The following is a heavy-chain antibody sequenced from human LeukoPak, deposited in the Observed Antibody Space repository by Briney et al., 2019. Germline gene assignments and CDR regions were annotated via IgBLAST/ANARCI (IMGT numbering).Heavy chain of an antibody. CDR1: GFTFTNYA. D-gene: IGHD1-26*01. CDR2: ISASGVMT. CDR3: AKDRSIGTYYTFDH. J-gene: IGHJ4*02. V-gene: IGHV3-23*01. Sequence: GGSLRLSCAASGFTFTNYAMTWVRQAPGKGLEWVSSISASGVMTYYADSVKGRFTVSRDNSKNSLYLQMSSLTAADTAVNYCAKDRSIGTYYTFDHWGQGTLVTVSS.